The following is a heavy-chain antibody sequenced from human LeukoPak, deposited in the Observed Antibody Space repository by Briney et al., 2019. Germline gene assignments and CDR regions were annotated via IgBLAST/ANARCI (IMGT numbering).Heavy chain of an antibody. CDR2: IYYNDDK. CDR1: DFSLSTPGMG. Sequence: SGPTLVKPTQTLTLTCTFSDFSLSTPGMGVGWTRQPPGKALEWLAFIYYNDDKRYSPSLRSRLTITRDTSKNQVVLAMTNMDPVDTATYYCAHLVVTIDWRSYFDYWGQGALVTVSS. J-gene: IGHJ4*02. V-gene: IGHV2-5*01. CDR3: AHLVVTIDWRSYFDY. D-gene: IGHD3-9*01.